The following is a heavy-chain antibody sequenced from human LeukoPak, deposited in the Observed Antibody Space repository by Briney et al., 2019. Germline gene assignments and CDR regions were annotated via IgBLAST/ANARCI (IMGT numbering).Heavy chain of an antibody. CDR1: GGSFSGYY. CDR2: INHSGST. J-gene: IGHJ4*02. Sequence: SETLSLTCAVYGGSFSGYYWSWIRQPPGKGLEWIGEINHSGSTNYNPSLKSRVTISVDTSKNQFSLKLSSATAADTAVYYCARSVHTVVPFDYWGQGTLVTVSS. V-gene: IGHV4-34*01. D-gene: IGHD5-12*01. CDR3: ARSVHTVVPFDY.